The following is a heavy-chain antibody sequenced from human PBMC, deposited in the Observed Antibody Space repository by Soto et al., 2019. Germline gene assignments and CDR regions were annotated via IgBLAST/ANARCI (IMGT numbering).Heavy chain of an antibody. Sequence: PGGSLRLSCEASGFTFNDYSMDWVRQAPEKGLEWVSSISSSGTYIYYADSVKGRFAISRDNAKNSVYLEMNSLSAEDTAVYYCARESEDLTSNFDYWGQGTLVTVSS. CDR1: GFTFNDYS. CDR3: ARESEDLTSNFDY. J-gene: IGHJ4*02. CDR2: ISSSGTYI. V-gene: IGHV3-21*01.